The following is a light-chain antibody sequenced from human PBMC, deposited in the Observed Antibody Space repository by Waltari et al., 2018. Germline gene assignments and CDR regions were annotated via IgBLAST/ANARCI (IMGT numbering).Light chain of an antibody. Sequence: QSALTQPASVSGSPGQSITISCTGTSSDVGGYNYASWYQPHPGKAPKLMIYEVSNRPSGVSNRFSGSKSGNTASLTISGLQAEDEADYYCSSYTSSSTLDFGTGTKVTVL. V-gene: IGLV2-14*01. CDR3: SSYTSSSTLD. CDR2: EVS. J-gene: IGLJ1*01. CDR1: SSDVGGYNY.